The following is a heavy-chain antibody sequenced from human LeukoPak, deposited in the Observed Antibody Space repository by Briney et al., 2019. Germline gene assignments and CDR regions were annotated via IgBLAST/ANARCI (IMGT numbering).Heavy chain of an antibody. J-gene: IGHJ4*02. V-gene: IGHV3-30*18. CDR1: GFTFSSYG. Sequence: GRSLRLSCAASGFTFSSYGMHWVRQAPGKGLEWVAVISYDGSNKYYADSVKGRFTISRDNSKNTLYLQMNSLRAEDTAVYYCAKAPMVTAIHPRPYYFDYWGQGTLVTVSS. D-gene: IGHD2-21*02. CDR3: AKAPMVTAIHPRPYYFDY. CDR2: ISYDGSNK.